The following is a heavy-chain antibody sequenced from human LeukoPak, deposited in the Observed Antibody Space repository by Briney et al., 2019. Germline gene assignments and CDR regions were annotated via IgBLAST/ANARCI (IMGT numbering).Heavy chain of an antibody. V-gene: IGHV3-30*03. CDR2: ISYDGSNK. D-gene: IGHD3-10*01. CDR1: GFTFSSYC. Sequence: GGALRLSCAASGFTFSSYCRHWVRQAPGKGLEWVAVISYDGSNKYYPYSVKRLFTISRDNSKNTLYLQMNRLRAEDTAVYYCARDQARMVRGVIYGYFDYWGQGTLVTVSS. J-gene: IGHJ4*02. CDR3: ARDQARMVRGVIYGYFDY.